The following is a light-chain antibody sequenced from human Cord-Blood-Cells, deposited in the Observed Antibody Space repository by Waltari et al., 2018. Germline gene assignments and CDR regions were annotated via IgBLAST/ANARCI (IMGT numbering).Light chain of an antibody. CDR2: EGS. CDR3: CSYAGSSTV. V-gene: IGLV2-23*01. J-gene: IGLJ2*01. CDR1: SRDVGQYSL. Sequence: QAALTQPSPVSGSPGQSSTISCPGTSRDVGQYSLVSWYQQHPGKAPKLMIYEGSKRPSGVSNRFSGSKSGNTASLTISGLQAEDEADYYCCSYAGSSTVFGGGTKLTVL.